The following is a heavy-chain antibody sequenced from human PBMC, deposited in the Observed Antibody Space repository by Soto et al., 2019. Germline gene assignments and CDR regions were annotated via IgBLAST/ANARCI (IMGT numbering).Heavy chain of an antibody. CDR3: AREGNLGRWIQPLDS. V-gene: IGHV4-59*01. D-gene: IGHD2-2*03. CDR2: IHYNGNT. J-gene: IGHJ4*02. Sequence: SETLSLTCTVSGDSINSYSWSWIRQPPGKGLEWIGNIHYNGNTKYSPSLKSQVTMSVDTSKNHFSLKLISVTTADTAVYFCAREGNLGRWIQPLDSWGQGTLVTVS. CDR1: GDSINSYS.